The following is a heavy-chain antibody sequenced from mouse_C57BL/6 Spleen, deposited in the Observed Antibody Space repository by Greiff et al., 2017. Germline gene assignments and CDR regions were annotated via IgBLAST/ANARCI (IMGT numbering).Heavy chain of an antibody. D-gene: IGHD1-1*01. CDR2: INPNNGGT. J-gene: IGHJ1*03. Sequence: EVKLQESGPELVKPGASVKIPCKASGYTFTDYNMDWVKQSHGKSLEWIGDINPNNGGTIYNQKFKGKATLTVDKSSSTAYMELRSLTSEDTAVYYCARLYYGSYWYFDVWGTGTTVTVSS. CDR3: ARLYYGSYWYFDV. V-gene: IGHV1-18*01. CDR1: GYTFTDYN.